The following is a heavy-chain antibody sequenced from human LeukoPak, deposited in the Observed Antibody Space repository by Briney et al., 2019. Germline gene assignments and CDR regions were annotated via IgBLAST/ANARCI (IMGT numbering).Heavy chain of an antibody. D-gene: IGHD3-3*01. Sequence: GGSLTLSCAPSGFSFSSYAMSWVRHAPGKGMEWDSAIAGSVVATVRSSTYYADSVTGRFTISRDNSKNTLYLQMNSLRADDTAVYYCAKTSTITNFPWENWFDSWGQGTLVTVSS. CDR1: GFSFSSYA. CDR2: IAGSVVATVRSST. CDR3: AKTSTITNFPWENWFDS. V-gene: IGHV3-23*01. J-gene: IGHJ5*01.